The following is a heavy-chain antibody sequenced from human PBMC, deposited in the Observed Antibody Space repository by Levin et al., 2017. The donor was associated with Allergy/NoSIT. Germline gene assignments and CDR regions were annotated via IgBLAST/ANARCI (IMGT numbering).Heavy chain of an antibody. J-gene: IGHJ3*02. CDR1: GFTFSDYY. CDR3: ARDHGVDSLHMVRDFYAFDI. CDR2: ISSSSTYT. D-gene: IGHD3-10*01. Sequence: GGSLRLSCAASGFTFSDYYMSWIRQAPGKGLEWVSYISSSSTYTNYADSVKGRFTISRDNAKNSLYLQMNSLRAEDTAVYYCARDHGVDSLHMVRDFYAFDIWGQGTMVTVSS. V-gene: IGHV3-11*05.